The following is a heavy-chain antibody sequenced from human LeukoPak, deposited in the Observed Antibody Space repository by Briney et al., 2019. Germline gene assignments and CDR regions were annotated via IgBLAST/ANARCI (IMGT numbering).Heavy chain of an antibody. CDR3: ARGGVVPAAMGYAFDT. CDR1: GFTVSSNY. J-gene: IGHJ3*02. CDR2: IYRDGST. D-gene: IGHD2-2*01. V-gene: IGHV3-66*01. Sequence: TGGSLRLSCVASGFTVSSNYMSWVRQAPGKGLEWVSVIYRDGSTHYADSVKGRFTISREKSKNTLYLQMNGLRAEDTAIYYCARGGVVPAAMGYAFDTWGPGTMVTVSS.